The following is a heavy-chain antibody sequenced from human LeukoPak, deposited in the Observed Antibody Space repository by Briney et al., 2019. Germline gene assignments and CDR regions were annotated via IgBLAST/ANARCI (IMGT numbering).Heavy chain of an antibody. J-gene: IGHJ4*02. V-gene: IGHV3-23*01. Sequence: GGSLRLSCAVSGITLSNYGMSWVRQAPGKGLEWVAGISDRGSRTNYADSVKGRFTISTDHPKNTLYLQMNSLRAEDTAVYFCAKRGVVIRAILVGFHKEAYYFDSWGQGALVTVSS. CDR3: AKRGVVIRAILVGFHKEAYYFDS. CDR2: ISDRGSRT. CDR1: GITLSNYG. D-gene: IGHD2-21*01.